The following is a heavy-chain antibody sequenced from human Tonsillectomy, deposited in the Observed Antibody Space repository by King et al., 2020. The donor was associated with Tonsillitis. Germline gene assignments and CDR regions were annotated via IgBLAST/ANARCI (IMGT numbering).Heavy chain of an antibody. CDR3: ASPYCSGGSCYSFVFDP. CDR2: IKSKTDGGTT. D-gene: IGHD2-15*01. CDR1: GFTFSNAW. Sequence: VQLVESGGGLVKPGGSLRLSCAASGFTFSNAWMSWVRQAPGKGLEWVGRIKSKTDGGTTDYAAPVKGRFTISRDDSKNTLYLEMNSLKTEDTAVYYFASPYCSGGSCYSFVFDPWGQGTLVTVSS. V-gene: IGHV3-15*01. J-gene: IGHJ5*02.